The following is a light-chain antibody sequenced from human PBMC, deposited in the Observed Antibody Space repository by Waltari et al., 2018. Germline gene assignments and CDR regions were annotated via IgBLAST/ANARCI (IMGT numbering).Light chain of an antibody. Sequence: DIQMTQSPSSLSASVGDRVPITCRASQSISSYLNWDQQKAGKAPKLLIYAASSLQSGVPSRFSGSGSGTDFTLTISSLQPEDFATYYCQQSNSTPLTFGGGTKVEIK. CDR1: QSISSY. CDR3: QQSNSTPLT. J-gene: IGKJ4*01. V-gene: IGKV1-39*01. CDR2: AAS.